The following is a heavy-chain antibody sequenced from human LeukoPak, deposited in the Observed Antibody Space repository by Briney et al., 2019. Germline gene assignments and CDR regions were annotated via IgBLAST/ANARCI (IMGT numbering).Heavy chain of an antibody. CDR2: INPNSGGT. CDR3: ASPLIAVAGTQPYYYGMDV. CDR1: GYTFTGYY. V-gene: IGHV1-2*02. Sequence: ASVTVSCKASGYTFTGYYMHWVRQAPGQGLEWMGWINPNSGGTNYAQKFQGRVTMTRDTSISTAYMELSRLRSDDTAVYYCASPLIAVAGTQPYYYGMDVWGQGTTVTVSS. J-gene: IGHJ6*02. D-gene: IGHD6-19*01.